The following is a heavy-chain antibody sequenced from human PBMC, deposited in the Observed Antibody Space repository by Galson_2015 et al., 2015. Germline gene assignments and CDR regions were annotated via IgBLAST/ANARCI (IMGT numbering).Heavy chain of an antibody. CDR1: GFAFRSYA. V-gene: IGHV3-23*01. CDR2: ISGGGGIT. CDR3: AKFPHFDRSGYYFLFDY. J-gene: IGHJ4*02. D-gene: IGHD3-22*01. Sequence: SLRLSCAASGFAFRSYAMGWVRQAPGKGLEWVADISGGGGITYYADSVKGRFTISRDNSKNTLSLQMDSLRAEDTAVYYCAKFPHFDRSGYYFLFDYWGQGTLVTVSS.